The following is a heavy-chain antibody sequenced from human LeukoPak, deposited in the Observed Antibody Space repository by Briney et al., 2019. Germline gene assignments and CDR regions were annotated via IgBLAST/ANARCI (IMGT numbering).Heavy chain of an antibody. CDR3: ARDRDYGGNSGPRVYFQH. J-gene: IGHJ1*01. CDR2: IIPIFGTA. D-gene: IGHD4-23*01. CDR1: GYTFTSYY. V-gene: IGHV1-69*13. Sequence: SVKVSCKASGYTFTSYYMHWVRQAPGQGLEWMGGIIPIFGTANYAQKFQGRVTITADESTSTAYMELSSLRSEDTAVYYCARDRDYGGNSGPRVYFQHWGQGTLVTVSS.